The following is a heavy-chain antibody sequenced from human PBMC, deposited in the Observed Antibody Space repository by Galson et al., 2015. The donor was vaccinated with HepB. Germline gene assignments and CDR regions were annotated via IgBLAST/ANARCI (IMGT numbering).Heavy chain of an antibody. CDR3: ARAQSRDGYNAMSDAFDI. D-gene: IGHD5-24*01. V-gene: IGHV4-59*01. Sequence: SETLSLTCTVSGGSISSYYWSWIRQPPGKGLEWIGYIYYSGSTNYNPSLKSRVTISVDTSKNQFSLKLSSVTAADTAVYYCARAQSRDGYNAMSDAFDIWGQGTMVTVSS. CDR2: IYYSGST. CDR1: GGSISSYY. J-gene: IGHJ3*02.